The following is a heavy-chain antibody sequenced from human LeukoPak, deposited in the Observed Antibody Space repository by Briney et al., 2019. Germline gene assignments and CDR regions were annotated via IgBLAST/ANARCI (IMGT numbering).Heavy chain of an antibody. CDR1: GFSLSTRGVG. CDR2: IYWNDDK. V-gene: IGHV2-5*01. J-gene: IGHJ3*02. CDR3: AHRPIDILTGYYKGAFDI. D-gene: IGHD3-9*01. Sequence: SGPTLVNPTQTLTLICTFSGFSLSTRGVGVGWIRQPPAKALEWLALIYWNDDKRYSPSLKSRLTITKDTSKNQVVLTMTNMDPVDTATYYCAHRPIDILTGYYKGAFDIWGQGTMVTVSS.